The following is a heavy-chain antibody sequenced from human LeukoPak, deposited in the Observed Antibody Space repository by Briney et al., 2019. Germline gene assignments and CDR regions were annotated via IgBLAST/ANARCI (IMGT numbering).Heavy chain of an antibody. Sequence: ASVKVSCKASGGTFSSYAISWVRQAPAQGLEWMGGIIPIFGTANYAQKFQGRVTITADKSTSTAYMELSSLRSEDTAVYYCARSDLYCSSTSCSAHAFDIWGQGTMVTVSS. CDR3: ARSDLYCSSTSCSAHAFDI. V-gene: IGHV1-69*06. D-gene: IGHD2-2*01. J-gene: IGHJ3*02. CDR2: IIPIFGTA. CDR1: GGTFSSYA.